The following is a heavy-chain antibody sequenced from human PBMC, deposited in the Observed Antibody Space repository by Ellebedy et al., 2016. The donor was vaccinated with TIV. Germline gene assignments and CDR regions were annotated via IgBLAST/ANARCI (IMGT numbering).Heavy chain of an antibody. D-gene: IGHD2-2*01. CDR1: GFNFDNYA. J-gene: IGHJ4*02. CDR2: ITDYGTAT. Sequence: PGGSLRLSCVGSGFNFDNYAMSRVRQAPGGRLFWVSAITDYGTATWHADSVKGRFTISRDNSKNTLYLQMDGLRGEDTALYYCARAPLRTCTGATCYALDYWGPGTLVTVSS. CDR3: ARAPLRTCTGATCYALDY. V-gene: IGHV3-23*01.